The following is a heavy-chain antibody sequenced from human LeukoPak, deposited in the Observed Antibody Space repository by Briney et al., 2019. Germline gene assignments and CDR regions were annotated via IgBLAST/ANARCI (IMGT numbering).Heavy chain of an antibody. Sequence: GASVKVSCKASGYTFTSYDIYWVRQATGQGLEWMGWMNPNSGNTGYAQKFQGRVTMTRNTSISTAYMELSSLRSEDTAVYYCARARVQGNWFDPWGQGTLVTVSS. CDR1: GYTFTSYD. CDR3: ARARVQGNWFDP. V-gene: IGHV1-8*01. CDR2: MNPNSGNT. J-gene: IGHJ5*02. D-gene: IGHD1-1*01.